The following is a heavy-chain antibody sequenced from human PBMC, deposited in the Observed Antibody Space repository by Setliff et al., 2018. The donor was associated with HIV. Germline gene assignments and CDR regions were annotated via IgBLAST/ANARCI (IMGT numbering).Heavy chain of an antibody. CDR1: GSTFSSYA. Sequence: SVKVSCKASGSTFSSYAISWVRQAPGQGLEWMGGIIPIFGTANYAQKFQGRVTITADESTSTAYMELSSLRSEDTAVYYCARPSDTAMVTVGYYYYGMDVWGQGTMVTVSS. J-gene: IGHJ6*02. D-gene: IGHD5-18*01. CDR3: ARPSDTAMVTVGYYYYGMDV. V-gene: IGHV1-69*13. CDR2: IIPIFGTA.